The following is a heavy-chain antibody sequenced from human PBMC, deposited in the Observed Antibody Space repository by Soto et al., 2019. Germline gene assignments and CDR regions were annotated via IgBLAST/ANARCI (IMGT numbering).Heavy chain of an antibody. J-gene: IGHJ1*01. D-gene: IGHD4-17*01. CDR3: ARAHGDYGYFQH. CDR2: IYYSGST. CDR1: GGSISSGDYY. Sequence: SETLSLTCTVSGGSISSGDYYWSWIRQPPGKGLEWIGYIYYSGSTYYNPSLKSRVTISVDTSKNQFSLKLSSVTAADTAVYYCARAHGDYGYFQHWGQGTLVTVSS. V-gene: IGHV4-30-4*01.